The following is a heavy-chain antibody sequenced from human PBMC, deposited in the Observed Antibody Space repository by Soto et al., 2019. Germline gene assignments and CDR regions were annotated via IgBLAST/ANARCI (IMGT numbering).Heavy chain of an antibody. CDR1: GFTFSSYT. CDR2: INSIGSYL. J-gene: IGHJ6*01. D-gene: IGHD3-3*01. CDR3: ARVGNTFMRGRFLGEHNGLDV. Sequence: EVRLVESGGGLVKSGGSLRLSCAASGFTFSSYTMNWVRQAPGRGLEWVSNINSIGSYLWYVDSVQGRFTISRDNAKNSLYLEMNSLRAEGTALKYCARVGNTFMRGRFLGEHNGLDVWGQGSIVTVSS. V-gene: IGHV3-21*01.